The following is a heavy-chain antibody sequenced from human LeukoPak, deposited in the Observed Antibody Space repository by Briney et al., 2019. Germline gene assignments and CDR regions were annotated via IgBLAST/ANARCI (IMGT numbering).Heavy chain of an antibody. CDR1: RGSINDYN. J-gene: IGHJ4*02. Sequence: SETLSLTSTVSRGSINDYNWGWIRQPLGKGLGWIGYVYYTGSTHYNPSLKRRFTISVDTSKNQYSLKLISVTAADTAVYYCARGGSFYRGDYYDYWGQGTLVTVTS. CDR3: ARGGSFYRGDYYDY. V-gene: IGHV4-59*01. D-gene: IGHD1-26*01. CDR2: VYYTGST.